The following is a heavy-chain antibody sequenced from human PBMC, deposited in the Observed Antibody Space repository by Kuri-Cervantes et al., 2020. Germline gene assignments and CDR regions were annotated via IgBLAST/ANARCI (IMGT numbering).Heavy chain of an antibody. D-gene: IGHD5-24*01. J-gene: IGHJ4*02. CDR3: ARGGVRDSYGLFDY. CDR1: GLTASSHY. V-gene: IGHV3-66*01. Sequence: GGSLRLSCAAYGLTASSHYMSWVRQAPGKVLEWISVIYSGGNTYYSDSVKGRFSISRDNSKNTLYLQMNNLRGGDTAVYYCARGGVRDSYGLFDYWGQGTLVTVSS. CDR2: IYSGGNT.